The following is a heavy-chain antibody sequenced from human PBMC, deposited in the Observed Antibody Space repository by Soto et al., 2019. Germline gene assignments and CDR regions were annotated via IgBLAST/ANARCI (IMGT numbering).Heavy chain of an antibody. J-gene: IGHJ6*02. V-gene: IGHV1-2*02. D-gene: IGHD2-8*01. CDR2: INPNSGGT. CDR1: GYTFTGYY. CDR3: ARGVGPDCTNGVCALYYYYYYGMDV. Sequence: ASVKVSCKASGYTFTGYYMHWVRQAPGQGLEWMGWINPNSGGTNYAQKFQGRVTMTRDTSISTAYMELSRLRSDDTAVYYCARGVGPDCTNGVCALYYYYYYGMDVWGQGTTVTVS.